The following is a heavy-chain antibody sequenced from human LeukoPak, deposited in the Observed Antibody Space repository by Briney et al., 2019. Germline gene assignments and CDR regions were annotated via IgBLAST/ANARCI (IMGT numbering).Heavy chain of an antibody. D-gene: IGHD3-10*01. CDR2: IGTAGDT. J-gene: IGHJ6*02. CDR1: GFTFSSYD. V-gene: IGHV3-13*01. Sequence: RPGGSLRLSCAASGFTFSSYDMHWVRQATGKGLEWVSVIGTAGDTYYPGSVKGRFTISRENAKNSLYLQMNSLRAGDTAVYYCARGDVWFGELFTGYYYGMDVWGQGTTVTVSS. CDR3: ARGDVWFGELFTGYYYGMDV.